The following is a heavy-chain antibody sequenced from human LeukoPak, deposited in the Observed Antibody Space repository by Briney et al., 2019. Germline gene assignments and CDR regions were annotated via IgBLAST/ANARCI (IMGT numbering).Heavy chain of an antibody. Sequence: SQTLSLTCAISGDSVSSNSAAWNWIRQSPSRGLEWLGRTYYRSKWYNDYAVSVKSRITINPDTSKNQFSLQLNSVTPEDTAVYYCARGGQQLVLPGYNWFDPWGQGTLVTVSS. D-gene: IGHD6-13*01. V-gene: IGHV6-1*01. CDR3: ARGGQQLVLPGYNWFDP. J-gene: IGHJ5*02. CDR2: TYYRSKWYN. CDR1: GDSVSSNSAA.